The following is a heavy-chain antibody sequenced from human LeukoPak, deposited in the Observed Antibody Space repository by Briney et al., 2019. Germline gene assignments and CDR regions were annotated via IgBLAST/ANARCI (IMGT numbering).Heavy chain of an antibody. CDR1: GGSFSGYY. CDR2: INHSGST. V-gene: IGHV4-34*01. D-gene: IGHD3-16*01. CDR3: ASDVTSKFDY. Sequence: SETLSLTCSVYGGSFSGYYWSWIRQPPGKGLEWIGEINHSGSTNYNPSLKSRVTISVDTSKNQFSLKLSSVTAADTAVYYCASDVTSKFDYWGQGTLVTVSS. J-gene: IGHJ4*02.